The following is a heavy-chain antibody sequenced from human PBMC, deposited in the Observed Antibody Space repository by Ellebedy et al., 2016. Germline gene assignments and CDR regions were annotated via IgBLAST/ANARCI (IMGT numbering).Heavy chain of an antibody. CDR3: ARDLWSANWFDP. V-gene: IGHV4-39*07. D-gene: IGHD2-21*01. J-gene: IGHJ5*02. CDR2: IYYTGST. CDR1: GGSISSSSYY. Sequence: SETLSLXCTVSGGSISSSSYYWGWIRQPPGKGPEWIGSIYYTGSTYYNPSLKSRLTISVDTSQNQFSLKLTSVTAADTAVYYCARDLWSANWFDPWGQGTLVTVSS.